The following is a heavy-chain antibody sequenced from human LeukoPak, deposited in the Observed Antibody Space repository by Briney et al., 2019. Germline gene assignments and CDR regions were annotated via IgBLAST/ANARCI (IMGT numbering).Heavy chain of an antibody. D-gene: IGHD2-15*01. V-gene: IGHV3-74*01. CDR2: VNSDGSST. CDR1: GFTFTRYW. Sequence: PGGSLRLSRAASGFTFTRYWMHWVRQAPGKGLVWVSRVNSDGSSTTYADSVKGRFTISRDNAKNTLYLQMSSLRAEDTAVYYCAREDSHLRVAFDMWGQGTMVTVSS. CDR3: AREDSHLRVAFDM. J-gene: IGHJ3*02.